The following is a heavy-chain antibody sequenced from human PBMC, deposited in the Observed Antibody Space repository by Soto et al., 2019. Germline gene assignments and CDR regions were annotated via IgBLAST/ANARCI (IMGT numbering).Heavy chain of an antibody. J-gene: IGHJ6*02. CDR2: IIPIFGTA. CDR3: ARAVYSSGWYQNYYYYGMDV. Sequence: SVKVSCKASGCTFSSYAISWVRQAPGQGREWMGGIIPIFGTANYAQKFQGRVTITADESTSTAYMELSSLRSEDTAVYYCARAVYSSGWYQNYYYYGMDVWGQGTTVTVSS. V-gene: IGHV1-69*13. CDR1: GCTFSSYA. D-gene: IGHD6-19*01.